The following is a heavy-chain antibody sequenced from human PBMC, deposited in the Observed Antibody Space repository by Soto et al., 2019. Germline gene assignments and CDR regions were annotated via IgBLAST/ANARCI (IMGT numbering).Heavy chain of an antibody. J-gene: IGHJ4*02. CDR2: IIPIFGTA. Sequence: SVKVSCKASGGTFSSYAISWVRQAPGQGLEWMGGIIPIFGTANYAQKFQGRVTITADKSTSTAYMELSSLRSEDTAVYYCARGGDSSGYYHGYFDYWGQGTLVTVSS. V-gene: IGHV1-69*06. CDR1: GGTFSSYA. CDR3: ARGGDSSGYYHGYFDY. D-gene: IGHD3-22*01.